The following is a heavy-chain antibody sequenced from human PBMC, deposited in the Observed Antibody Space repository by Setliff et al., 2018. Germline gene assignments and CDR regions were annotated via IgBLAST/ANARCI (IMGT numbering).Heavy chain of an antibody. J-gene: IGHJ6*02. Sequence: SLRLSCAASGFTVSVNYMSWVRQAPGQGLEWVSAISGSGGSTYYADSVKGRFTISRDNSKNTLYLQMDSLRAEDTAVYYCARNWVTAQHYYYGMDVWGQGTTVTVSS. V-gene: IGHV3-23*01. CDR3: ARNWVTAQHYYYGMDV. CDR2: ISGSGGST. CDR1: GFTVSVNY. D-gene: IGHD2-21*02.